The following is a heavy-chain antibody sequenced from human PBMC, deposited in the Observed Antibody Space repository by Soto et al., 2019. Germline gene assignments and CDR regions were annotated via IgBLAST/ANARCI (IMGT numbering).Heavy chain of an antibody. V-gene: IGHV3-23*01. CDR1: GFTFSNHA. J-gene: IGHJ4*02. Sequence: GGSLRLSCSASGFTFSNHAMSWVRQAPGKGLEWVSAISGSGGRTYCADSVTGRFTISRDNSKNTLHLQMNSLRVEDTAVYYCVYCSRTLNAFHSWGQGTLLTVSS. D-gene: IGHD2-2*01. CDR2: ISGSGGRT. CDR3: VYCSRTLNAFHS.